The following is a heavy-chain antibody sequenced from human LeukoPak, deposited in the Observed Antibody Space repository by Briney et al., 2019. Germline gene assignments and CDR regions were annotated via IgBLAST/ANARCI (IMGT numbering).Heavy chain of an antibody. CDR2: IYTSGST. V-gene: IGHV4-4*07. J-gene: IGHJ4*02. Sequence: SETLSLTCTVSGGSISSYSWSWIRQPAGKGLEWIGRIYTSGSTNYNPSLKSRVTISVDTSKNQISLSLDSVTAADTAVYYCARGLASGYPPIPFDYWGQGTLVTVSS. CDR1: GGSISSYS. CDR3: ARGLASGYPPIPFDY. D-gene: IGHD3-3*01.